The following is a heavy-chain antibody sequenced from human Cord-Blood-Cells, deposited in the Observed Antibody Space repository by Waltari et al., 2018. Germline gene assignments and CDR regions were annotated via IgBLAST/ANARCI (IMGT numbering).Heavy chain of an antibody. CDR1: GFTFSSYA. D-gene: IGHD3-16*01. Sequence: QVQLVESGGGVVQPGRSLRLSCAASGFTFSSYAMHWVRQAPGKGLGWVAVISYDGSNKYYADSVKGRFTISRDNSKNTLYLQMNSLRAEDTAVYYCARVPGYYDYVWGSLPDYWGQGTLVTVSS. J-gene: IGHJ4*02. CDR3: ARVPGYYDYVWGSLPDY. CDR2: ISYDGSNK. V-gene: IGHV3-30*04.